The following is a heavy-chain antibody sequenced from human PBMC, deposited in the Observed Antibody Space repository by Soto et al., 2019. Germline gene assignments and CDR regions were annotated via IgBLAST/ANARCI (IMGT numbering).Heavy chain of an antibody. CDR1: GFDFYYYN. CDR2: ISGTGIDI. CDR3: ARDRYRIAAAEYYYYYGMDV. V-gene: IGHV3-21*01. J-gene: IGHJ6*02. D-gene: IGHD6-13*01. Sequence: GGSLRLSCAASGFDFYYYNMNWVRQAPGRGLEWVSSISGTGIDIHFADSVKGRFVISRDNAKNSLYLQMNSLRAEDTAVYYCARDRYRIAAAEYYYYYGMDVWGQGTTVTVSS.